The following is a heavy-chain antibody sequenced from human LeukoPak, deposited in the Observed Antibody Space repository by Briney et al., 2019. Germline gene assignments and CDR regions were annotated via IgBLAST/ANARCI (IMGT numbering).Heavy chain of an antibody. J-gene: IGHJ4*02. CDR2: INPNGGGT. Sequence: GASVKVSCKASGYTFTGYYMHWVRQAPGQGLEWVAWINPNGGGTNYAQQFQGRVTTSSDTSISTAYMELSSLRSDDTAIYYCARDSYSGGYYYWGQGTLVTVSS. V-gene: IGHV1-2*02. D-gene: IGHD1-26*01. CDR3: ARDSYSGGYYY. CDR1: GYTFTGYY.